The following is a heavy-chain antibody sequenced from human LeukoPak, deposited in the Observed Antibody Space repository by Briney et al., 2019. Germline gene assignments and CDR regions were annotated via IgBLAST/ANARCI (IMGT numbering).Heavy chain of an antibody. Sequence: SETLSLTCTVSGGSISSYYWSWIRQPPGKGLEWIGYIYYSGSTYYNPSLKSRVTISVDTSKNQFSLKLSSVTAADTAVYYCARIRYFDWLLSWGQGTLVTVSS. V-gene: IGHV4-59*04. J-gene: IGHJ4*02. D-gene: IGHD3-9*01. CDR2: IYYSGST. CDR1: GGSISSYY. CDR3: ARIRYFDWLLS.